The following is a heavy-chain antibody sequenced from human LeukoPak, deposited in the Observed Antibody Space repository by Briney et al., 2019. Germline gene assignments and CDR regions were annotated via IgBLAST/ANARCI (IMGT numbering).Heavy chain of an antibody. J-gene: IGHJ3*02. D-gene: IGHD5/OR15-5a*01. Sequence: GGSERLSCAASGFTFSSYGMHWVRQAPGKGLEWVAVISYDGSNKYYADSVKGRFTISRDNSKNTLYLQMNSLRAEDTAVYYCNLVYDAFDIWAQGTMVTVSS. V-gene: IGHV3-30*03. CDR1: GFTFSSYG. CDR2: ISYDGSNK. CDR3: NLVYDAFDI.